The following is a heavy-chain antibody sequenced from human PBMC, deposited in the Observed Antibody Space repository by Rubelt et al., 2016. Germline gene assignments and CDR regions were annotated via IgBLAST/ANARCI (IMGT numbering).Heavy chain of an antibody. CDR2: INPNSGGT. CDR3: ARGSWFRGAFDI. J-gene: IGHJ3*02. D-gene: IGHD6-13*01. V-gene: IGHV1-2*04. CDR1: GYTFTSYG. Sequence: QVQLVQSGAEVKKPGASVKVSCKASGYTFTSYGISWVRQAPGQGLEWMGWINPNSGGTNHAQKVQGWVTMTRDTSFSKAYMELRGLRSGATAVCYCARGSWFRGAFDIWGQGTMVTVSS.